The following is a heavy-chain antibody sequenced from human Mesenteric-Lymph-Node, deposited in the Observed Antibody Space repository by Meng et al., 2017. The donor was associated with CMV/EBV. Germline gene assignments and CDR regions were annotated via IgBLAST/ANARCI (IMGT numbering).Heavy chain of an antibody. D-gene: IGHD2-2*01. CDR2: INGDGSGT. V-gene: IGHV3-74*01. CDR1: GFIFSTYW. Sequence: GESLKISCAASGFIFSTYWMHWVRQAPGKGLVWVSRINGDGSGTSYADSVKGRFTISRDNSKNTLYLQMNSLRAEDTAVYYCARVEGIVVVPAAYYYGMDVWGQGTTVTVSS. CDR3: ARVEGIVVVPAAYYYGMDV. J-gene: IGHJ6*02.